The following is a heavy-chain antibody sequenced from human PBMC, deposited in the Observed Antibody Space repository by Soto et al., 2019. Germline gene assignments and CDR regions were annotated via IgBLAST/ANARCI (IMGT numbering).Heavy chain of an antibody. D-gene: IGHD6-13*01. CDR3: ARDLGQQQGYYYYGMDV. J-gene: IGHJ6*02. CDR2: ISSSSSYI. Sequence: GGSLRLSCAASGFTFSSYSMNWVRQAPGKGLEWVSSISSSSSYIYYADSVKGRFTISRDNAKNSLYLQMNSLRAEDTAVYYCARDLGQQQGYYYYGMDVWGQGTTVTVSS. V-gene: IGHV3-21*01. CDR1: GFTFSSYS.